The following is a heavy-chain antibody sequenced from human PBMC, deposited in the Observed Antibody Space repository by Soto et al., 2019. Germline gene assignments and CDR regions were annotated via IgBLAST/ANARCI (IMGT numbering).Heavy chain of an antibody. CDR1: GHSLSSGGYY. V-gene: IGHV4-31*03. Sequence: PAETLSLTCTVSGHSLSSGGYYWSWIRQHPGKGLEWVGYIYFTGTTLYNPSLKSRLAISVDTSKNQFSLKLTSVTAADTAVYYCASDWGSSGWPNWGQGVLVTVSS. CDR2: IYFTGTT. CDR3: ASDWGSSGWPN. D-gene: IGHD6-19*01. J-gene: IGHJ4*02.